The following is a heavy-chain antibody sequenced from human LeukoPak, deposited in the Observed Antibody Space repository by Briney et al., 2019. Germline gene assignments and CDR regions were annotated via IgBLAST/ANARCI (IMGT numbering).Heavy chain of an antibody. V-gene: IGHV3-23*01. CDR2: LSGSDGTT. Sequence: GGSLRLSCAASGFTFSSYGMSWVRQAPGKGLEWVSTLSGSDGTTYYAGSVKGRFTVSRDNTKNTSYLQMNSLRAEDTAVYYCARGPSGSYPLDYWGQGTLVTVSS. D-gene: IGHD3-10*01. CDR1: GFTFSSYG. J-gene: IGHJ4*02. CDR3: ARGPSGSYPLDY.